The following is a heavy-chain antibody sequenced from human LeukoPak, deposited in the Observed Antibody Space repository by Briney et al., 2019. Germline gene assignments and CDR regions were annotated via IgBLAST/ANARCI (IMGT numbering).Heavy chain of an antibody. CDR1: GGSISSYY. CDR2: IYYSGST. Sequence: SETLSLTCTVSGGSISSYYWSWIRQPPGKGLEWIGYIYYSGSTNYNPSLKSRVTISVDTSKNQFSLKLSSVTAADTAVYYCARGRGYSSGWNDYWGQGTLVTVSS. J-gene: IGHJ4*02. CDR3: ARGRGYSSGWNDY. D-gene: IGHD6-19*01. V-gene: IGHV4-59*01.